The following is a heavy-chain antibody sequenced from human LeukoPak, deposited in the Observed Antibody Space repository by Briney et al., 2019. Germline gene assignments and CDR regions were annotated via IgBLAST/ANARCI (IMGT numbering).Heavy chain of an antibody. Sequence: SETLSLTCAVYGGSFSGYYWSWIRQPPGKGLEWIGEINHSGSTNYNPSLKSRVTISVDTSKNQLSLKLSSVTAADTAVYYCARYGVGGDRRRSYYFDYWGQGTLVTVSS. J-gene: IGHJ4*02. CDR2: INHSGST. D-gene: IGHD2-21*01. CDR1: GGSFSGYY. V-gene: IGHV4-34*01. CDR3: ARYGVGGDRRRSYYFDY.